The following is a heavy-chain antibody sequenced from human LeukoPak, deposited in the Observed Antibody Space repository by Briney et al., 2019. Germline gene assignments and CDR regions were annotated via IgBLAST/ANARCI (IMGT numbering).Heavy chain of an antibody. CDR2: ISSSSSYI. Sequence: GGSLRLSCAVSGFTFSSYAMNWVRQAPGKGLEWVSTISSSSSYIHYADSVKGRFTISRDNAKNSLYLQMNSLRAEDTAVYYCARDRSSNYDYWGQGTLVTVSS. V-gene: IGHV3-21*01. CDR1: GFTFSSYA. D-gene: IGHD4-11*01. J-gene: IGHJ4*02. CDR3: ARDRSSNYDY.